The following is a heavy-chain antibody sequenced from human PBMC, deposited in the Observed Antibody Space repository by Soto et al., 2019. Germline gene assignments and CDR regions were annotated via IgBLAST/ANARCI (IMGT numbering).Heavy chain of an antibody. Sequence: PGGSLRLSCAASGFTFSSYEVNWARQAPGKGLEWVSYISSSGSTIYYADSVKGRFTISRDNAKNSLYLQMNSLRAEDTAVYYCARFVISLGSGLDYWGQGTQVTVSS. CDR3: ARFVISLGSGLDY. D-gene: IGHD2-15*01. J-gene: IGHJ4*02. CDR2: ISSSGSTI. CDR1: GFTFSSYE. V-gene: IGHV3-48*03.